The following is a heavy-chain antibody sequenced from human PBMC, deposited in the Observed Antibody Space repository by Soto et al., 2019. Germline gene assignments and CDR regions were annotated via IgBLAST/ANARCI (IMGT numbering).Heavy chain of an antibody. CDR1: GGTFSSYA. CDR3: ARAYLQSDILTTRFPDGMDV. CDR2: IIPIFGTA. Sequence: QVQLVQSGAEVKKPGSSVKVSCKASGGTFSSYAISWVRQAPGQGLEWMGGIIPIFGTANYAQKFQGRVTITADKSTSTAYMELSRLRSEDTAVYYCARAYLQSDILTTRFPDGMDVCGQGTTVTVSS. V-gene: IGHV1-69*06. D-gene: IGHD3-9*01. J-gene: IGHJ6*02.